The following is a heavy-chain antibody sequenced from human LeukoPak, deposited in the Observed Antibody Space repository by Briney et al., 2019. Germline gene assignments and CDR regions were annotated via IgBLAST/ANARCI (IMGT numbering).Heavy chain of an antibody. V-gene: IGHV3-7*03. CDR1: GFTFSSYW. D-gene: IGHD1-26*01. J-gene: IGHJ3*02. CDR2: IKQDGSEK. Sequence: GGSLRLSCAASGFTFSSYWMSWVRQAPGKGLEWVANIKQDGSEKYYVDSVKGRFTISRDNARNSLYLQMNSLRAEDMALYYCAKDIGGGIVGATVGGAFDIWGQGTMVTVSS. CDR3: AKDIGGGIVGATVGGAFDI.